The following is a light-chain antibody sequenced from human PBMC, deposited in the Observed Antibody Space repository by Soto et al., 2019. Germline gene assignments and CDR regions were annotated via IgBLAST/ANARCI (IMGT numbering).Light chain of an antibody. CDR1: RDISTW. CDR2: SAS. Sequence: IPMTQSPSSVSASVGDRVTITCQASRDISTWVAWYQQKPGKAPKLLIYSASALKRGVPSRFSGSGSGTDFALTVTSLHPEDFATYYCQQADTFPCTFGQGTKVEIK. V-gene: IGKV1D-12*01. J-gene: IGKJ1*01. CDR3: QQADTFPCT.